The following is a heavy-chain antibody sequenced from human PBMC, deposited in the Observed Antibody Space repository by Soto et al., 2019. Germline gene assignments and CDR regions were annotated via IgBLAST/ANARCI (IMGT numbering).Heavy chain of an antibody. CDR3: ARVEDIVLMVYAP. CDR2: IYYSGST. CDR1: GGSISSYY. D-gene: IGHD2-8*01. Sequence: SETLSLTCTVSGGSISSYYWSWIRQPPGKGLEWIGYIYYSGSTNYNPSLKSRVTISVDTSKNQFSLKLSSVTAADTAVYYCARVEDIVLMVYAPWGQGTLVTVSS. J-gene: IGHJ5*02. V-gene: IGHV4-59*01.